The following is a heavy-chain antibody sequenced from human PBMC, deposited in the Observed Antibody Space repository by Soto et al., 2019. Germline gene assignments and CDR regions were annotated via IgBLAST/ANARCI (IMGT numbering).Heavy chain of an antibody. J-gene: IGHJ4*02. D-gene: IGHD3-10*01. CDR1: GYTFNSYG. CDR3: ARDTHYDGSGLPPDY. CDR2: ISAYNGHT. Sequence: QVQLVQSGAEVKKPGASVKVSCKASGYTFNSYGISWVRQAPGQGLEWMGWISAYNGHTNYAQKFQGRVTMTTDTSTSTAYMELRSLRSDDTAVYYCARDTHYDGSGLPPDYWGQGTLVTVSS. V-gene: IGHV1-18*01.